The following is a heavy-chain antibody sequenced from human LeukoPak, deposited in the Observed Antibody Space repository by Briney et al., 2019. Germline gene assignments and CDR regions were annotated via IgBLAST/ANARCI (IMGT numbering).Heavy chain of an antibody. J-gene: IGHJ6*03. CDR1: GGSISSSSYY. CDR2: LYYSGST. D-gene: IGHD6-19*01. V-gene: IGHV4-39*01. CDR3: ARVSGQFYFYYYMDV. Sequence: PSETLSLTCTVSGGSISSSSYYWGWIRQPPGKGLEWIGSLYYSGSTYYNPSLKSRVTISVDTSKNQFSLKLSSVTAADTAVYYCARVSGQFYFYYYMDVWGKGTTVTISS.